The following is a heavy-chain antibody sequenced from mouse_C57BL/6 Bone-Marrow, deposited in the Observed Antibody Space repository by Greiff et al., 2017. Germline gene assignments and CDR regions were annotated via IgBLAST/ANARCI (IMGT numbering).Heavy chain of an antibody. CDR2: IYPSDSET. V-gene: IGHV1-61*01. D-gene: IGHD1-1*01. J-gene: IGHJ1*03. CDR3: ARSGYYGSRWYFDV. Sequence: QVQLQQPGAELVRPGSSVKLSCKASGYTFTSYWMDWVKQRPGQGLEWIGNIYPSDSETHYNQKFKDKAPLTVDKSSSTAYMQLSSLTSEDSAVYDCARSGYYGSRWYFDVWGTGTTVTVSS. CDR1: GYTFTSYW.